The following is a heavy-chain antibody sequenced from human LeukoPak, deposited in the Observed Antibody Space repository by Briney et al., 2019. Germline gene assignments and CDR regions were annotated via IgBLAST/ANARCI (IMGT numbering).Heavy chain of an antibody. CDR1: GFTFSSYS. D-gene: IGHD5-24*01. V-gene: IGHV3-23*01. Sequence: PRGSLRLSCAASGFTFSSYSMTWVRQAPGKGLEWVSVISGSGGSTTYAGSVKGRFTISRDNFKNPLDLQMDSLRAEDTAVYYCAKTIPYWYFDLWGRGTLVTVSS. CDR2: ISGSGGST. J-gene: IGHJ2*01. CDR3: AKTIPYWYFDL.